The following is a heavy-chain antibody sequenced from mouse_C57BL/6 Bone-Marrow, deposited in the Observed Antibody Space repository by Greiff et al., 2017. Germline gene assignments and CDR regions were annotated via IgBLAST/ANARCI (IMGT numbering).Heavy chain of an antibody. CDR2: IYPGNSDT. Sequence: EVQLQQSGTVLARPGASVKMSCKTSGYTFTSYWMHWVKQRPGQGLEWIGAIYPGNSDTSYNQKFKGKAKLTAVTSASTAYMELSSLTNEDSAVYYRTTYYGQRYFDVWGTGTTVTVSS. V-gene: IGHV1-5*01. D-gene: IGHD1-2*01. CDR1: GYTFTSYW. CDR3: TTYYGQRYFDV. J-gene: IGHJ1*03.